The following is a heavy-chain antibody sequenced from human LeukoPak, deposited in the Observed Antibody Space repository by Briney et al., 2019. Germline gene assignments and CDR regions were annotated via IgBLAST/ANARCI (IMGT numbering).Heavy chain of an antibody. Sequence: QPGGSLRLSCAASGFTFGSYAMSWVRQAPGKGLEWVSAISGSGGSTYYADSVKGRFTISRDNSKNTLYLQMNSLRAEDTAVYYCAKPNEMLAVALYAFDIWGQGTMVTVSS. CDR2: ISGSGGST. CDR1: GFTFGSYA. D-gene: IGHD6-19*01. CDR3: AKPNEMLAVALYAFDI. J-gene: IGHJ3*02. V-gene: IGHV3-23*01.